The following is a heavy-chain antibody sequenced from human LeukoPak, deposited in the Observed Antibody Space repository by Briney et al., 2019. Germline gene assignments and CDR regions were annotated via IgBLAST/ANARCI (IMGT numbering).Heavy chain of an antibody. Sequence: VASVKVSCKASGYNFNDYGITWVRQAPGQGLEWMGWISGYNGNTYHAPNLQDRITVTADTPTSTAYLEVKSLTSDDTAMYYCARDFKYSSSRAAGYWGQGTLVTVSS. J-gene: IGHJ4*02. V-gene: IGHV1-18*01. CDR3: ARDFKYSSSRAAGY. CDR1: GYNFNDYG. D-gene: IGHD6-6*01. CDR2: ISGYNGNT.